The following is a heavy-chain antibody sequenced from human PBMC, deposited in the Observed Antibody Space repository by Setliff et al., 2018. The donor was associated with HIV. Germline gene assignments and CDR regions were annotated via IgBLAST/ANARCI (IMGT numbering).Heavy chain of an antibody. CDR2: VNEDNGDR. Sequence: GASVKVSCQASGYNFGFYGISWVRQAPGQGLEWMGWVNEDNGDRNFVPIVQGRIALTTDTSNNTAYMETTSLTSEDTALYYCVGDEKRAAARSLYYFDIWGQGTLVTVSS. V-gene: IGHV1-18*01. J-gene: IGHJ4*02. CDR1: GYNFGFYG. CDR3: VGDEKRAAARSLYYFDI. D-gene: IGHD6-13*01.